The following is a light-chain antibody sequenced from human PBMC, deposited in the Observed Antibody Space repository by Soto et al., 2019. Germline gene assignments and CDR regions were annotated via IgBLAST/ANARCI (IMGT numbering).Light chain of an antibody. CDR3: LHQGT. Sequence: VVLTQSPGTLSLSPEERATLSCRASQSVGRRYLAWYQQKPGQAPRLLIYDTSDRASDIPDRFSGGGSETDFSLTISRLVPEDSAVYYCLHQGTFGGGTKVEIK. V-gene: IGKV3-20*01. CDR2: DTS. CDR1: QSVGRRY. J-gene: IGKJ4*01.